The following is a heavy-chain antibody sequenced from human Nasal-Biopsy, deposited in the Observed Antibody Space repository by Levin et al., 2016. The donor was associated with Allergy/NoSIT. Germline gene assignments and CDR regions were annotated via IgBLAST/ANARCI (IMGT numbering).Heavy chain of an antibody. Sequence: GESLKISCVASGFTLSNHWITRVRQAPGKGLEWVAHINLDGSEKDYVDSVKGRFTISRDNPKNSLYLQMNSLRVEDTAMYYCGRGHFGLDIWGQGTMVTVSS. D-gene: IGHD3-3*01. CDR3: GRGHFGLDI. J-gene: IGHJ3*02. V-gene: IGHV3-7*01. CDR2: INLDGSEK. CDR1: GFTLSNHW.